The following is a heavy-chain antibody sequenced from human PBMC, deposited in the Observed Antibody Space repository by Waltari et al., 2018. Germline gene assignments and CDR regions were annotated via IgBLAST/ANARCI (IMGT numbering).Heavy chain of an antibody. CDR1: GGTFSSYA. V-gene: IGHV1-69*08. Sequence: QVQLVQSGAEVKKPGSSVKVSCKASGGTFSSYAISWVRQAPGQGLEWMGRIIPIFGTANYAQKFQGRVTITADKSTSTAYMELSSLRSEDTAVYYCATVGYYGSVNYYYYGMDVWGQGTTVTVSS. CDR2: IIPIFGTA. D-gene: IGHD3-10*01. CDR3: ATVGYYGSVNYYYYGMDV. J-gene: IGHJ6*02.